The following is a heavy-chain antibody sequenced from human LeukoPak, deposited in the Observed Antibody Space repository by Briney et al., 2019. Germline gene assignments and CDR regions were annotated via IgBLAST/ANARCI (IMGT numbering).Heavy chain of an antibody. Sequence: GGSLRLSCAASGFTFSISAMSWVRQAQGKRLEWVSGISGSVVSTYYADSVKGRFTISRDNAKNSLYLQMNSLRAEDTAVYYCARAYRDAFDIWGQETMVTVSS. CDR2: ISGSVVST. V-gene: IGHV3-23*01. CDR1: GFTFSISA. J-gene: IGHJ3*02. CDR3: ARAYRDAFDI.